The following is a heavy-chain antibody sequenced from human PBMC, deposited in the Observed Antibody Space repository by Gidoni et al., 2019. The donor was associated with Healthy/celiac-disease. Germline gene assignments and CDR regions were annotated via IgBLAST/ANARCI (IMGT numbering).Heavy chain of an antibody. Sequence: QVQLVESGGWVVQPGRSLRLSCSAPGFTFRSYAMHWVRSAPGKGLEWVAVISYDGSNKYYADSVKGRFTISRDNSKNMLYLQMNSLRAEDTAVYYCARDVLGSQFDYWGQGTLVTVAS. V-gene: IGHV3-30-3*01. CDR3: ARDVLGSQFDY. CDR1: GFTFRSYA. CDR2: ISYDGSNK. J-gene: IGHJ4*02. D-gene: IGHD3-10*01.